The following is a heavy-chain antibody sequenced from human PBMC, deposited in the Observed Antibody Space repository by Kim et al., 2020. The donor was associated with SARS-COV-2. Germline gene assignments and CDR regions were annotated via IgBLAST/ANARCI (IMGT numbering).Heavy chain of an antibody. V-gene: IGHV3-30*18. CDR2: ISYDGSNK. J-gene: IGHJ4*02. Sequence: GGSLRLSCAASGFTFSSYGMHWVRQAPGKGLEWVAVISYDGSNKYYADSVKGRFTISRDNSKNTLYLQMNSLRAEDTAVYYCAKEGWTGDGDVDYFDYWGQGTLVTVSS. D-gene: IGHD3-10*01. CDR3: AKEGWTGDGDVDYFDY. CDR1: GFTFSSYG.